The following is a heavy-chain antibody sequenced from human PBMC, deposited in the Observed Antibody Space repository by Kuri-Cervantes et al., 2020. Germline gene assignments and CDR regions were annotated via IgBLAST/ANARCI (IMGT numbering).Heavy chain of an antibody. CDR2: ISGSGGNI. V-gene: IGHV3-23*01. D-gene: IGHD6-6*01. CDR3: ARAKRYSSSSDVVYYYGMDV. Sequence: GGSLRLSCVASEFTFSSYAMTWVRQAPGKGLEWVSSISGSGGNIYYADSVEGRFTVSRDNSKSTLYLQMNSLRAEDTAVYYCARAKRYSSSSDVVYYYGMDVWGQGTTVTVSS. CDR1: EFTFSSYA. J-gene: IGHJ6*02.